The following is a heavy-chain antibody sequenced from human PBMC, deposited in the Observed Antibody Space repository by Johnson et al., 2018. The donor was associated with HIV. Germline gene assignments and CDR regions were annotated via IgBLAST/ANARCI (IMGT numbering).Heavy chain of an antibody. CDR3: AKARGEWGLRMDALDI. D-gene: IGHD1-26*01. Sequence: VQLVESGGTVVQPGGSLRLSCETSGFPYSSFAMSWVRQAPGKGLEWVSDISGSGGNTYYADSVKGRFPISRDNSKNMLYLQMTSLRAEDTAVYFCAKARGEWGLRMDALDIWGQGTMVTVSS. CDR1: GFPYSSFA. CDR2: ISGSGGNT. V-gene: IGHV3-23*04. J-gene: IGHJ3*02.